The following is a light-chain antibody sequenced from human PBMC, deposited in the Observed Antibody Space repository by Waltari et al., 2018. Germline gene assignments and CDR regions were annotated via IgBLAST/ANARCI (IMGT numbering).Light chain of an antibody. J-gene: IGKJ4*01. CDR2: GAS. V-gene: IGKV3-15*01. CDR3: QQYYDWPLT. Sequence: IVMTQSPATLSVSPGEGATLSCRASQSISNYLAWYQQKPGQAPRLLIYGASTRASGFPARFSGSGSGTEFTLTISSLESEDFALYYCQQYYDWPLTFGGGTKVEIK. CDR1: QSISNY.